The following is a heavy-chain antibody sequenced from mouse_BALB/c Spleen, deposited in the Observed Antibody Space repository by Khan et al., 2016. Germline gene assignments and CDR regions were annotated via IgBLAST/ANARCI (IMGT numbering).Heavy chain of an antibody. Sequence: QIQLVQSGPELKKPGETVKISCKASGYTFTNYGMNWVKQAPGKGLKWMGWINTYTGEPTYADDFKGRFAFSLETYASTAYLQINNLKNEDTATYFCARDVITTSGASAYWGQGTLVTVSA. J-gene: IGHJ3*01. V-gene: IGHV9-3-1*01. CDR3: ARDVITTSGASAY. CDR1: GYTFTNYG. D-gene: IGHD2-4*01. CDR2: INTYTGEP.